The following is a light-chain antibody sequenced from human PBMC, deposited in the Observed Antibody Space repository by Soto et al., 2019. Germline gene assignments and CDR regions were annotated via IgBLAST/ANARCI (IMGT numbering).Light chain of an antibody. J-gene: IGKJ2*01. V-gene: IGKV3-20*01. CDR1: QTVSGTY. Sequence: EIVLAQSPDTLSLSPGERAILSCRAGQTVSGTYLAWYRQKPGQAPRLLIYGSSFRASGIPDRFSGSGSGTEFTLTITSLEPEDFAVYYCQQYGYSPRTFGQGTKLEMK. CDR2: GSS. CDR3: QQYGYSPRT.